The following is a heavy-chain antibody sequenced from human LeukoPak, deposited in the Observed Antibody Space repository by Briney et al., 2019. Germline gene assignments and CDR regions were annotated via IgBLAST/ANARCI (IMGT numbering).Heavy chain of an antibody. V-gene: IGHV4-61*02. D-gene: IGHD1-26*01. Sequence: SETLSLTCTVSGGSITSGNYFWSWIRQPAGKGLEWIGRTTPSGSTNYNPSLKSRVTISVDTSNNQFSLRLSSVTAADTAVYYCTRDGRRGTFGDAFDLWGQGIIITVSS. CDR3: TRDGRRGTFGDAFDL. J-gene: IGHJ3*01. CDR1: GGSITSGNYF. CDR2: TTPSGST.